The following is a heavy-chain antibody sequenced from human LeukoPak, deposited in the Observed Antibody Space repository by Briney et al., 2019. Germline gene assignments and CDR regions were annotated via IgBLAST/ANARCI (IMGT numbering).Heavy chain of an antibody. CDR2: ISAYNGNT. Sequence: ASVKVSCKTSDYTFTSYGISWVRQAPGQGLEWMGWISAYNGNTNYAQKLQGRVTMTTDTSTSTAYMELRSLRSDDTAVYYCATRVTYYYDSSDLIDYWGQGTLVTVSS. D-gene: IGHD3-22*01. CDR3: ATRVTYYYDSSDLIDY. V-gene: IGHV1-18*01. CDR1: DYTFTSYG. J-gene: IGHJ4*02.